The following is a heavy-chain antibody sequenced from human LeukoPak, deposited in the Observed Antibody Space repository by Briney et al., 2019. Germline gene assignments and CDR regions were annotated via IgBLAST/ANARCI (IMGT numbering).Heavy chain of an antibody. CDR3: ARDGKEYSSSYFDY. CDR1: GFTFSSYA. J-gene: IGHJ4*02. Sequence: GRSLRLSCAASGFTFSSYAMHWVRQAPGKGLEWVAVISYDGSNKYYADSVKGRFTISRDNSKNTLYLQMNSLRAEDTAVYYCARDGKEYSSSYFDYWGQGTLDTVSS. CDR2: ISYDGSNK. D-gene: IGHD6-6*01. V-gene: IGHV3-30*01.